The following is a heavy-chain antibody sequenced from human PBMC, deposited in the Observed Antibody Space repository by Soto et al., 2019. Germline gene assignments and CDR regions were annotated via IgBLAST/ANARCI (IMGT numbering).Heavy chain of an antibody. D-gene: IGHD2-21*02. CDR3: ARAAYCGGDCYSDYYYGMDV. Sequence: PSETLSLTCAVSGGSISSGGYSWSWIRQPPGKGLEWIGYIYHSGSTYYNPSLKSRVTISVDRSKNQFSLKLSSVTAADTAVYYCARAAYCGGDCYSDYYYGMDVWGQGTTVTVSS. J-gene: IGHJ6*02. CDR2: IYHSGST. V-gene: IGHV4-30-2*01. CDR1: GGSISSGGYS.